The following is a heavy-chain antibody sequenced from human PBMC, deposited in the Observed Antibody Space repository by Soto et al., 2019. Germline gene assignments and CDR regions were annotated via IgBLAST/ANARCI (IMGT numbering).Heavy chain of an antibody. CDR1: GFTFSNYG. V-gene: IGHV3-30*18. CDR2: ILYDGSNK. J-gene: IGHJ6*02. CDR3: AKSRDAYNFYFYYGMDV. D-gene: IGHD1-1*01. Sequence: QVQLVESGGGVVQPGTSLRLSCAASGFTFSNYGMHWVRQTPGKGLEWVALILYDGSNKYYADSVKGRFTISRDNSKNTLYLQVSRRLAEDTAVYYCAKSRDAYNFYFYYGMDVWGQGTSVTVSS.